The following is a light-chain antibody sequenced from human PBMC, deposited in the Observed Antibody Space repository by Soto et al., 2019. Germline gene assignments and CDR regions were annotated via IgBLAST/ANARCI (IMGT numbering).Light chain of an antibody. Sequence: QSALTQPASVSGSPGQSITISCTGTSSDVGGYNYVSWYQQHPGKAPKLMIYDVSNRPSGVSTRFSGSNSGNTASLTISGLKAEVEADYYCSSYTSSSTLVVFGGGTKVTVL. CDR2: DVS. V-gene: IGLV2-14*01. CDR3: SSYTSSSTLVV. CDR1: SSDVGGYNY. J-gene: IGLJ2*01.